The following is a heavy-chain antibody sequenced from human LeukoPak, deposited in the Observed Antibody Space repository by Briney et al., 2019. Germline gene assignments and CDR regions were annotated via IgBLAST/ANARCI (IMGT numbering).Heavy chain of an antibody. CDR1: GFTVSSNY. Sequence: GGSLRLSCAASGFTVSSNYMSWVRQAPGKGLEWVSVIYSGGSTYYADSVKGRFTISRDNSKNTLYFQMNSLRAEDTAVYYCASTYYYDSSGYYPHDYYYGMDVWGQGTTVTVSS. V-gene: IGHV3-66*01. J-gene: IGHJ6*02. CDR3: ASTYYYDSSGYYPHDYYYGMDV. D-gene: IGHD3-22*01. CDR2: IYSGGST.